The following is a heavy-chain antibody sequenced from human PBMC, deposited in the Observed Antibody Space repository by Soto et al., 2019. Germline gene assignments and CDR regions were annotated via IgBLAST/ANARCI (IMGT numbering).Heavy chain of an antibody. CDR1: GGSISSYY. CDR3: ARVGGGAFDI. Sequence: SETLCLTCTVSGGSISSYYWSWIRQPPGKGLEWIGYIYYSGSTNYNPSLKSRVTISVDTSKNQFSLKLSSVTPADTAVYYCARVGGGAFDIWGQGTMVTVS. V-gene: IGHV4-59*01. D-gene: IGHD3-16*01. J-gene: IGHJ3*02. CDR2: IYYSGST.